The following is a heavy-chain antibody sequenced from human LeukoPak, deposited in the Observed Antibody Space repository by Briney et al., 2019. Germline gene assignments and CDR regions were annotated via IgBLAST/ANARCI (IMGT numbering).Heavy chain of an antibody. CDR3: AKATSSSFEYFQH. CDR1: GFTFDDYA. CDR2: ISWNSGSI. Sequence: GGSLRLSCAASGFTFDDYAMHWVRQAPGKGLEWVSGISWNSGSIGYADSVKGRSTISRDNAKNSLYLQMNSLRAEDTALYYCAKATSSSFEYFQHWGQGTLVTVSS. J-gene: IGHJ1*01. D-gene: IGHD6-13*01. V-gene: IGHV3-9*01.